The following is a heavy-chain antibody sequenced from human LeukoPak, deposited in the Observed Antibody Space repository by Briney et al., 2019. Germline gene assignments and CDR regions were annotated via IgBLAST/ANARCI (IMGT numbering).Heavy chain of an antibody. V-gene: IGHV3-73*01. J-gene: IGHJ4*02. Sequence: GGSLRLSCAASGFTFSGSAIHWVRQASGKGLEWVGRIESKAYSHATAYAASVKGRFTVFRDESKNTLYLQMNSLRAEDTAVYYCAKDGADSSGSAFDYWGQGTLVTVSS. CDR3: AKDGADSSGSAFDY. D-gene: IGHD3-22*01. CDR1: GFTFSGSA. CDR2: IESKAYSHAT.